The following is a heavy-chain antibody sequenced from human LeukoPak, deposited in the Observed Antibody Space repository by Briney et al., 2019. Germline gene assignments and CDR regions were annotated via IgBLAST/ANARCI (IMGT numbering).Heavy chain of an antibody. Sequence: GSLRLSCAAPGFPFSTYGIHWARQAPGKGPEWVAFILYDGSKTHYADSVKGRFTISRDNSKNMVYLQMNSLRSEDTAVYYCARDRRSHYYYYGMDVWGQGTTVTVSS. CDR1: GFPFSTYG. J-gene: IGHJ6*02. CDR3: ARDRRSHYYYYGMDV. V-gene: IGHV3-30*02. CDR2: ILYDGSKT.